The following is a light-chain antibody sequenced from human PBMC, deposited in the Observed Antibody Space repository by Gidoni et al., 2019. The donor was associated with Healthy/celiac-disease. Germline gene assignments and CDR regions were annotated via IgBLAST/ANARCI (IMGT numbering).Light chain of an antibody. CDR2: AAS. CDR3: QQSCSTPLT. V-gene: IGKV1-39*01. CDR1: QSISSY. J-gene: IGKJ4*01. Sequence: DIQMTQSPSSLSASVGDRVTITCRASQSISSYLNWYQQKPGKAPKLLIYAASSLQSGVPSRFSGSGSGTDFTLTISSLQPEDFATYYCQQSCSTPLTFGGXTKVEIK.